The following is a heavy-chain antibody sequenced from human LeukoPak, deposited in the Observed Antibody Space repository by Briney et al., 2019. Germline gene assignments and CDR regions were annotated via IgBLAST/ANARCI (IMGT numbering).Heavy chain of an antibody. Sequence: GGSLRLSCAASGFTFSSYAMSWVRQAPGKGLEWVSAISDSGGSTYYADSVKGRFTISRDNSKNTLYLQMNSLRAEDTAVYYCAKKIDYYDSSSAFDYWGQGTLVTVSS. V-gene: IGHV3-23*01. CDR3: AKKIDYYDSSSAFDY. CDR2: ISDSGGST. D-gene: IGHD3-22*01. J-gene: IGHJ4*02. CDR1: GFTFSSYA.